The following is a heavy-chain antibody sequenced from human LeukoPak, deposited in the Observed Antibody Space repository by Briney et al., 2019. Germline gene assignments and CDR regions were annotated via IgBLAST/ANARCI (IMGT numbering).Heavy chain of an antibody. Sequence: GGSLRLPCAASGFTFSSYAMSWVRQAPGKGLEWVSAISGSGGSTYYADSVKGRFTISRDNSKNTLYLQMNSLRAEDTAVYYCANTPPYYDILTGSQGGYWGQGTLVTVSS. D-gene: IGHD3-9*01. J-gene: IGHJ4*02. CDR1: GFTFSSYA. CDR3: ANTPPYYDILTGSQGGY. V-gene: IGHV3-23*01. CDR2: ISGSGGST.